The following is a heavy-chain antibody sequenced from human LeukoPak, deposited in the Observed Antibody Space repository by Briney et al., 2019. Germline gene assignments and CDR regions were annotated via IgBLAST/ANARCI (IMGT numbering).Heavy chain of an antibody. CDR1: GFAFSAYW. J-gene: IGHJ4*02. CDR3: VRDLILVWTPGDDFDF. V-gene: IGHV3-74*01. D-gene: IGHD3/OR15-3a*01. Sequence: PGGSLRLSCAASGFAFSAYWMHWVRQAPGKGLEWVSRINEDATTITYADSVKGRFIISRDNRKKSLYLQMNNLRAEDTAVYYCVRDLILVWTPGDDFDFWGKGTLVIVSS. CDR2: INEDATTI.